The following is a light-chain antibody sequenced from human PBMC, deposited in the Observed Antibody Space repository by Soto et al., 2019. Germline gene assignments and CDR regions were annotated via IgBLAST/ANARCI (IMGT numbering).Light chain of an antibody. J-gene: IGKJ2*01. V-gene: IGKV1-5*01. Sequence: DIQMTQSPSTLSASVGDRVTTTCRASQSISSRLAWYQQKPGQAPKLLIYDASSLERGVSSRFSGSGTGTEFTLTISSLQPDDFATYYCQQYNSYPYAFGQGTKVEIK. CDR2: DAS. CDR1: QSISSR. CDR3: QQYNSYPYA.